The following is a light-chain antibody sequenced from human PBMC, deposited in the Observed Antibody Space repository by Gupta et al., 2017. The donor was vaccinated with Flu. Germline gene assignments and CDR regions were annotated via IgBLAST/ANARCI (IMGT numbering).Light chain of an antibody. Sequence: QSVLTQPPSVSAAPGQKVTFSCSGSSSNIGNNYVSWYQQLPGTAPKLLIYDNNKRPSGIPDRFSGSKSGTSATLGITGLQTGDEADYYCGTWDSSLSAGPWVFGGGTKLTVL. CDR2: DNN. CDR1: SSNIGNNY. V-gene: IGLV1-51*01. CDR3: GTWDSSLSAGPWV. J-gene: IGLJ3*02.